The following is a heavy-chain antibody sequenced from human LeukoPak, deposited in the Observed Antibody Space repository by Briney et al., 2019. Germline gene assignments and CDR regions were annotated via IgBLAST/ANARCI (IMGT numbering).Heavy chain of an antibody. J-gene: IGHJ4*02. V-gene: IGHV1-46*01. CDR2: INPSGGST. D-gene: IGHD2-15*01. Sequence: GASVKVSCKASGYTFASYYIHWVRQAPGQGLEWMGIINPSGGSTSYSQKFQGRVTMTRDTSTSTVYMELSSLRSEDTAVYYCARVGYCSGGSCYYLLYSGQGTLVTVSS. CDR3: ARVGYCSGGSCYYLLY. CDR1: GYTFASYY.